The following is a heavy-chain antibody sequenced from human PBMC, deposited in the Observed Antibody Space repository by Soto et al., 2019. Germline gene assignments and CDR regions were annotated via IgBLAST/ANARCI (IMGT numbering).Heavy chain of an antibody. Sequence: GGSLRLSCAASGFTFSSYAMSWVRQAPGKGLEWVSAISGSGGSTYYADSVKGRCTISRDNSKNTLYLQMNSLRAEDTAVDYCAKDRGAYCGGDCYSNDAFDIWGQGTMVTVSS. J-gene: IGHJ3*02. V-gene: IGHV3-23*01. CDR1: GFTFSSYA. CDR3: AKDRGAYCGGDCYSNDAFDI. D-gene: IGHD2-21*02. CDR2: ISGSGGST.